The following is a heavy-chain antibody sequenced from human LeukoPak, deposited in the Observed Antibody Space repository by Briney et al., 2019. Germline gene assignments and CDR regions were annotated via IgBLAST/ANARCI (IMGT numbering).Heavy chain of an antibody. J-gene: IGHJ4*02. V-gene: IGHV1-2*06. Sequence: ASGMVSCKASGHSFSDYPMHWVRQAPGQGLEWMGRINFNSGGTSYAQNFQGRVTMTRDTSINTAYMELSGLTSDDTAVYYCARGGSGSGYLYYFEHWGEGTLVSVPS. D-gene: IGHD3-10*01. CDR3: ARGGSGSGYLYYFEH. CDR1: GHSFSDYP. CDR2: INFNSGGT.